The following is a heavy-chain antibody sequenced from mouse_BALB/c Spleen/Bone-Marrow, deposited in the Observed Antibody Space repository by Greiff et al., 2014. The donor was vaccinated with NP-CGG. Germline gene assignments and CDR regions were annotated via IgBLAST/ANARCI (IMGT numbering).Heavy chain of an antibody. CDR2: ISSGGGST. J-gene: IGHJ4*01. CDR3: ARQRGYAYAKDY. CDR1: GFAFSGND. D-gene: IGHD2-2*01. Sequence: DVELQESGGGLVKPGGSLKLSCAASGFAFSGNDMSWVRQTPEKRLEWVAYISSGGGSTYYPDTVKGRFTISRDNAKNTLYLQMNSLKSEDTAMYYCARQRGYAYAKDYWGQGTSVTVSS. V-gene: IGHV5-12-1*01.